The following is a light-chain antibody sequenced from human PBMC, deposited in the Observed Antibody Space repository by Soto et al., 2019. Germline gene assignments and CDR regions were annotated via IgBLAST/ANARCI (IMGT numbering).Light chain of an antibody. CDR2: GAS. J-gene: IGKJ1*01. CDR3: QQYGDSPPT. CDR1: ESLSTNY. Sequence: EIVLTQSPGTLSLSPGERATLSCRASESLSTNYLAWYQRKPGQAPRLLIYGASSRATDIPRRFSGSGSGTDFTLTITRLEPEDFAVYYCQQYGDSPPTFGQGTKVEI. V-gene: IGKV3-20*01.